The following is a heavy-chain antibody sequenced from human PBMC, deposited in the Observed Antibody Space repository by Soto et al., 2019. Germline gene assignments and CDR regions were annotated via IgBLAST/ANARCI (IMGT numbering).Heavy chain of an antibody. CDR2: IWYDGSNK. CDR3: ASDAEVEDQKVTRGDAFDI. CDR1: GFTFSSYG. V-gene: IGHV3-33*01. D-gene: IGHD2-21*02. J-gene: IGHJ3*02. Sequence: QVQLVESGGGVVQPGRSLRLSCAASGFTFSSYGMHWVRQAPGKGLEWVAVIWYDGSNKYYADSVKGRFTISRDNSKNTLYLQMNSLRAEATAVLYGASDAEVEDQKVTRGDAFDIWGQGTMVTGSS.